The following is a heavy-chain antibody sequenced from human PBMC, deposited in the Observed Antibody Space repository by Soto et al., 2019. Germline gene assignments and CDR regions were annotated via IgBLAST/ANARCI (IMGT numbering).Heavy chain of an antibody. Sequence: PGGSLRLSCAASGFTFSSYAMHWVRQAPGKGLEWVAVISYDGSNKYYADSVKGRFTISRDNSKNTLYLQMNSLRAEDTAVYYCARDFWSGYSSPPFYYYGMDVWGQGTAVTVSS. CDR3: ARDFWSGYSSPPFYYYGMDV. CDR1: GFTFSSYA. D-gene: IGHD3-3*01. CDR2: ISYDGSNK. J-gene: IGHJ6*02. V-gene: IGHV3-30-3*01.